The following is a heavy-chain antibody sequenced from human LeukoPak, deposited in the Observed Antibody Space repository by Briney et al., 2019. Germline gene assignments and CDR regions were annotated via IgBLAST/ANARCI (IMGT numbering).Heavy chain of an antibody. CDR1: GFTFSNYF. J-gene: IGHJ4*02. V-gene: IGHV3-7*03. D-gene: IGHD3-16*01. CDR3: ARGFGITF. Sequence: GGSLRLSCAASGFTFSNYFMHWVRQAPGKGLEWVANIKQDGSEKHYVDSVKGRFTVSRDNAKNSLYLQMNSLRADDTAVYYCARGFGITFWGQGTLVTVSS. CDR2: IKQDGSEK.